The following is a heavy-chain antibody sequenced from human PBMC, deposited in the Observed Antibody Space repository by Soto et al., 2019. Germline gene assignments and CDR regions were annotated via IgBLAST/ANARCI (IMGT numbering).Heavy chain of an antibody. V-gene: IGHV1-2*04. CDR1: GYTLTDYY. CDR2: INPNGGAT. D-gene: IGHD6-6*01. Sequence: ASVKVSCKASGYTLTDYYMHWVRQAPGQGLEWMGWINPNGGATNYAQKFQGWVTMTRDTSISTAYMELSRLRSDDTAVYYCAREPRVLAPIHSFFDYWGQGTLVTVSS. CDR3: AREPRVLAPIHSFFDY. J-gene: IGHJ4*02.